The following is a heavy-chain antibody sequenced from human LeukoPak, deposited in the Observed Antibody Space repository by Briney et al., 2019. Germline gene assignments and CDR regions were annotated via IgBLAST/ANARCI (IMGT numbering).Heavy chain of an antibody. CDR3: AKGPYRRDGLRY. CDR1: GGSISSGGYY. Sequence: SETLSLTCTVSGGSISSGGYYWSWIRQHPGKGLEWIGYIYYSGSTYYNPSLKSRVTISVDTSKNQFSLKLSSVTAADTAVYYCAKGPYRRDGLRYWGQGTLVTVSS. V-gene: IGHV4-31*03. J-gene: IGHJ4*02. D-gene: IGHD5-24*01. CDR2: IYYSGST.